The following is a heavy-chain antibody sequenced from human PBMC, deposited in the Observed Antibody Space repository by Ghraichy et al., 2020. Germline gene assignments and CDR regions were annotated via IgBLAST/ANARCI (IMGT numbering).Heavy chain of an antibody. D-gene: IGHD2-21*02. J-gene: IGHJ4*02. CDR1: GDSVSSNSAA. CDR3: ARDGSSVTAFDI. CDR2: TYYRSKKWYG. Sequence: TLSLTCAISGDSVSSNSAAWNWIRQSPSRGLEWLGKTYYRSKKWYGDYALSVKSRITINPDTSNNQFSLHLNSVTPEDTAVYYCARDGSSVTAFDIWGQGTLVTVSS. V-gene: IGHV6-1*01.